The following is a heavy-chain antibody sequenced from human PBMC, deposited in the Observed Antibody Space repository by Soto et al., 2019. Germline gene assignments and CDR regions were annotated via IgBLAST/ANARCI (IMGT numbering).Heavy chain of an antibody. J-gene: IGHJ3*02. CDR2: IKSKPDGGTT. CDR1: GFTFSDAW. Sequence: EVQLLESGGGLVQPGGSLRLSCVASGFTFSDAWMTWVRQAPGKGLEWVGLIKSKPDGGTTDLAAPVQGRFTISRDDSKSTLSLQMSSLKTEDTAIYYCATGLVYDYIWAKYRYVFDIWGPGTEVTVSS. V-gene: IGHV3-15*01. CDR3: ATGLVYDYIWAKYRYVFDI. D-gene: IGHD3-16*02.